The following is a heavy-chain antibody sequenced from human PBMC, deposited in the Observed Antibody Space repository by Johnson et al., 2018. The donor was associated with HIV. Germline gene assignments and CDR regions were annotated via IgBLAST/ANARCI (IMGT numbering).Heavy chain of an antibody. D-gene: IGHD1-1*01. Sequence: VQLVESGGGLVQPGGSLRLSCAASGFTFSSYWMSWVRQAPGQGLEWVGRLKSKSDGGTIDYAAPVKGRFTISRDGSKNTLYLHMNSLKTEDTGVYYCTTGLYWNDAFNIWGQGTMVSVSS. CDR2: LKSKSDGGTI. CDR1: GFTFSSYW. V-gene: IGHV3-15*01. J-gene: IGHJ3*02. CDR3: TTGLYWNDAFNI.